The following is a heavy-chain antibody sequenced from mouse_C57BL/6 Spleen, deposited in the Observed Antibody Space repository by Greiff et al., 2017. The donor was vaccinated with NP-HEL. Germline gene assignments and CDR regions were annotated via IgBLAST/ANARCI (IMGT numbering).Heavy chain of an antibody. CDR1: GYTFTDYE. V-gene: IGHV1-15*01. J-gene: IGHJ2*01. D-gene: IGHD2-12*01. CDR2: IDPETGGT. Sequence: QVQLKQSGAELVRPGASVTLSCKASGYTFTDYEMHWVKQTPVHGLEWIGAIDPETGGTAYNQKFKGQAILTADKSSSTAYMELRSLTSEDSAVYYCTRSSPSPSYYSFYYFDYWGQGTTLTVSS. CDR3: TRSSPSPSYYSFYYFDY.